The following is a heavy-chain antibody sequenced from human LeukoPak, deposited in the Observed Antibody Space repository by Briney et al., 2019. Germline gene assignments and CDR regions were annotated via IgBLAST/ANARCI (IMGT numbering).Heavy chain of an antibody. Sequence: GGSLRLSCAVSGFTFSCCGMYWVRQAPGKGLEWVAFIRYDGSTKYYADSVKGRFTISRDNSKNTLFLQMNSLRAEDTAVYYCARGGYSYGTLFGYWGQGTLVTVSS. D-gene: IGHD5-18*01. J-gene: IGHJ4*02. CDR3: ARGGYSYGTLFGY. V-gene: IGHV3-30*02. CDR2: IRYDGSTK. CDR1: GFTFSCCG.